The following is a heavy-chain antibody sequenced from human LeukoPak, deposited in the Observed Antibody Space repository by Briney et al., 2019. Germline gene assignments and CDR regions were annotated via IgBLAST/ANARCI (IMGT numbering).Heavy chain of an antibody. CDR2: ISTDNANT. CDR3: ARSRGDGSNFFFDY. D-gene: IGHD5-24*01. V-gene: IGHV1-18*01. J-gene: IGHJ4*02. CDR1: GYTFTNYG. Sequence: ASVEVSCKASGYTFTNYGTSWVRQAPGQGLEWMGWISTDNANTKFAQRFQGRVTMTTDTSTSTAYMELRSLRSDDTAVYYCARSRGDGSNFFFDYWGQGTLVTVSS.